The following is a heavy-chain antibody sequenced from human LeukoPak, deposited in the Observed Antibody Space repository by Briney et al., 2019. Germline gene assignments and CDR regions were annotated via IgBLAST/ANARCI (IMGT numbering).Heavy chain of an antibody. CDR1: GGSISNYY. CDR2: IYDSGST. CDR3: AGHCSSSSCYGLDY. J-gene: IGHJ4*02. V-gene: IGHV4-59*01. D-gene: IGHD2-2*01. Sequence: PSETLSLTCTVSGGSISNYYWSWLRQPPGKGLEWIGYIYDSGSTNYNPSLTSRVTISVDTSKNQFSLKLSSVTAADTAVYYCAGHCSSSSCYGLDYWGQGTLVTVSS.